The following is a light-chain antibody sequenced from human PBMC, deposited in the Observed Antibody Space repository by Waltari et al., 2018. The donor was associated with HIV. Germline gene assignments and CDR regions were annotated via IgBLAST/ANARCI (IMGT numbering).Light chain of an antibody. CDR3: SSFTSSSTVV. CDR1: SSDVGSYNL. Sequence: QSALTQPPSVSGSPGQSVTISCTGTSSDVGSYNLVSWYQQSPGTAPKLMVYEGTYRPSGVPELFSGSKSGNTASLTISGLQAEDEADYYCSSFTSSSTVVFGGGTKLTVL. J-gene: IGLJ3*02. CDR2: EGT. V-gene: IGLV2-18*02.